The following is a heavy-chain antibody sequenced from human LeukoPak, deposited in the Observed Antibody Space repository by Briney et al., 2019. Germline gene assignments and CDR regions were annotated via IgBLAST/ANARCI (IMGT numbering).Heavy chain of an antibody. V-gene: IGHV3-66*02. CDR2: IYIGGTA. CDR3: ARDPMADFDY. D-gene: IGHD2-8*01. CDR1: GFIVYSNY. J-gene: IGHJ4*02. Sequence: GGSLRLSCTASGFIVYSNYMSWVRQAPGKGLEWVAVIYIGGTADYSDSVNGRFTISRNNSKNTLYLQMNSLRAEDTAVYYCARDPMADFDYWGQGTLVTVSS.